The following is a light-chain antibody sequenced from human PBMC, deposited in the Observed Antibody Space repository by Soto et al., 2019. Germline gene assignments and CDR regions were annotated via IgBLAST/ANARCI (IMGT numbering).Light chain of an antibody. CDR3: QQYNNWWK. J-gene: IGKJ1*01. Sequence: EIVMTQSPATLSVSPGERATLACRASQSISNNLAGYHQKPGQTPRLLIYEASTRPTGIPARFSGSGSGTEFTLTIRSLQSEDFAVYYCQQYNNWWKFGQGTRVEIQ. CDR2: EAS. V-gene: IGKV3-15*01. CDR1: QSISNN.